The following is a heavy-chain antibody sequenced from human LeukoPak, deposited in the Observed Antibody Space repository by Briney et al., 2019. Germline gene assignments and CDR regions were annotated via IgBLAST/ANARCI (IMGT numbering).Heavy chain of an antibody. V-gene: IGHV3-33*01. CDR3: ARGSHYYDSSGYTDFDY. CDR2: IWYDGSNK. J-gene: IGHJ4*02. CDR1: GFTFSSYG. D-gene: IGHD3-22*01. Sequence: PGGSLRLSCAASGFTFSSYGMHWVRQAPGNGLEWVAVIWYDGSNKYYADSVKGRFTISRDNSKNALYLQMNSLRAEDTAVYYCARGSHYYDSSGYTDFDYWGQGTLVTVSS.